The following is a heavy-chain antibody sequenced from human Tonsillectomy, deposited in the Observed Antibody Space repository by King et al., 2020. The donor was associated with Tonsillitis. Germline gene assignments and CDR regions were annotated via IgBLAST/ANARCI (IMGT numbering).Heavy chain of an antibody. J-gene: IGHJ4*02. CDR2: INPSGST. V-gene: IGHV4-34*01. CDR3: ASEIAYVDY. D-gene: IGHD2-21*01. CDR1: GGSFRDYY. Sequence: VQLQQWGTGLLKPSETLSLTCAVYGGSFRDYYWTWIRQPPGKGLEWIGEINPSGSTNYNPSLKSRVTISVDTPKKQFSLKLSSVTAADTAVYYCASEIAYVDYWGQGTLVTVSS.